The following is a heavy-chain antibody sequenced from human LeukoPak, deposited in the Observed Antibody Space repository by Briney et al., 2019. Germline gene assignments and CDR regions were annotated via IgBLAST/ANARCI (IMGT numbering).Heavy chain of an antibody. CDR3: ARQSTRYCSGGSCYSNSAFDI. V-gene: IGHV4-59*08. D-gene: IGHD2-15*01. CDR2: IYYSGST. Sequence: PSETLSLTCTVSGGSISIYYWSWIRQPPGKGLEWIGYIYYSGSTNYNPSLKSRVTISIDTSKKQVSLKLSSVTAADTAVYYCARQSTRYCSGGSCYSNSAFDIWGQGTMVTVSS. CDR1: GGSISIYY. J-gene: IGHJ3*02.